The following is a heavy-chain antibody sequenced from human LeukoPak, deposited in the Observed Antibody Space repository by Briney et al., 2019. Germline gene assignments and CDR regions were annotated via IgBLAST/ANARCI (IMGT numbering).Heavy chain of an antibody. V-gene: IGHV3-7*01. CDR2: IKQDGSEK. J-gene: IGHJ4*02. D-gene: IGHD3-3*01. Sequence: PGGSLRLSCAASGFTFRDYNMHRVRQAPGKGLEWVANIKQDGSEKYYVDSVKGRFTISRDNAKNSLYLQMNSLRAEDTAVYYCARDARDFWSGYSHYWGQGTLVTVSS. CDR1: GFTFRDYN. CDR3: ARDARDFWSGYSHY.